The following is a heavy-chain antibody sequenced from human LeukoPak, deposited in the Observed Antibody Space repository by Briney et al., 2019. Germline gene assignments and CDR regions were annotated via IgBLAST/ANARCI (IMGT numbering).Heavy chain of an antibody. D-gene: IGHD2-15*01. V-gene: IGHV4-4*07. Sequence: SETLSLTCTVSGGSINNYYWSWIRQPAGKGLEWVGRIYTRGSTNYNPSLKSRVTISVDTSKNQFSLKLSSVTAADTAVYYCARVPFVPGLPDGPFDYWGQGTLVTVSS. CDR1: GGSINNYY. J-gene: IGHJ4*02. CDR2: IYTRGST. CDR3: ARVPFVPGLPDGPFDY.